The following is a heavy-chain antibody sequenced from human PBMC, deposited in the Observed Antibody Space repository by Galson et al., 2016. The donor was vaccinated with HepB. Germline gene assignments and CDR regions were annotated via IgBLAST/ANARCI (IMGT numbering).Heavy chain of an antibody. CDR1: GFTFSSHP. CDR3: TRETRWYFDL. J-gene: IGHJ2*01. V-gene: IGHV3-74*01. CDR2: INADGTAT. Sequence: SLRLSCAGSGFTFSSHPMNWVRQAPGKGLVWVSRINADGTATGYADSVKGRFTISRDDAKNTLYLQMNTLRVEDTAVYYCTRETRWYFDLWGRGTLLTVSS.